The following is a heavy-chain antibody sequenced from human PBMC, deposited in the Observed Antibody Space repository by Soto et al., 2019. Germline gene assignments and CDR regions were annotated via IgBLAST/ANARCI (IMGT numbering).Heavy chain of an antibody. J-gene: IGHJ4*02. CDR1: GFTFSSYG. CDR2: ISYDGNVA. CDR3: AKEGPITSWYFGY. D-gene: IGHD2-2*01. Sequence: QVQLVESGGGVVQPGRSLRLSCAASGFTFSSYGMHWVRQAPGKGLEWVTVISYDGNVAYYADSVKGRFSISRDNSKNTVYRQMNSLRTADTAMCYFAKEGPITSWYFGYWGQGTLVTVSS. V-gene: IGHV3-30*18.